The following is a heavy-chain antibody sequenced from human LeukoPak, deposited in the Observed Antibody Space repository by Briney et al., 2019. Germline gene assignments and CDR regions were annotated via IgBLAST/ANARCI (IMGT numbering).Heavy chain of an antibody. CDR2: IYYSGST. V-gene: IGHV4-39*01. J-gene: IGHJ5*02. CDR3: ATDRRDHWFDP. Sequence: SETLSLTCTVSGDSTSSDRYYGGWVRQPPGKGLEWIGNIYYSGSTYYNPSLKSRVTMSVDTSKNQFFLKLNSVTAADTAVYYCATDRRDHWFDPWGQGTLVTVSS. CDR1: GDSTSSDRYY.